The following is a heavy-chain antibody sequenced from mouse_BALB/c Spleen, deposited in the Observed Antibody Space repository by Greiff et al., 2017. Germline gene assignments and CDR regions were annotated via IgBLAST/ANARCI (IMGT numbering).Heavy chain of an antibody. CDR1: GYTFTSYW. J-gene: IGHJ3*01. D-gene: IGHD1-1*02. CDR3: ARAVVFAY. CDR2: IYPGDGDT. V-gene: IGHV1-87*01. Sequence: VQLQQSGAELARPGASVKLSCKASGYTFTSYWMQWVKQRPGQGLEWIGAIYPGDGDTRYTQKFKGKATLTADKSSSTAYMQLSSLASEDSAVYYCARAVVFAYWGQGTLVTVSA.